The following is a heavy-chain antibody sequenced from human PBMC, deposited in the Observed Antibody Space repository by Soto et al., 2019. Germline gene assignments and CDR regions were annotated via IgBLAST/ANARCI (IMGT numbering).Heavy chain of an antibody. CDR3: ARDAPTYIVGATQWFDP. CDR1: GYTFTDSG. CDR2: ISAYNNDT. D-gene: IGHD1-26*01. Sequence: QVHLVQSGAEVKKPGASVRLSCKASGYTFTDSGISWVRQAPGQGLEWMGWISAYNNDTNYAQKLQGRVTMTTDTSTSTAYMVLRSLRSDDTAVYYCARDAPTYIVGATQWFDPWGQGTLVTVSS. J-gene: IGHJ5*02. V-gene: IGHV1-18*01.